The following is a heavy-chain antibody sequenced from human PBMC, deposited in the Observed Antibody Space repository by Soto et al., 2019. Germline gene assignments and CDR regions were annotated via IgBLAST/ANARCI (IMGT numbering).Heavy chain of an antibody. CDR2: IISIFGTA. Sequence: QVQLVQSGAEVKKPGSSVKVSCKASGGTFSSYAISWVRQAPGHGLEWMGGIISIFGTANNAQKFQGKVTITADEATSTAYMELSRLRSEDTAVYFCARHVPTAGYYYDMDVWGQGTTVTVSS. V-gene: IGHV1-69*12. CDR3: ARHVPTAGYYYDMDV. D-gene: IGHD2-2*01. J-gene: IGHJ6*02. CDR1: GGTFSSYA.